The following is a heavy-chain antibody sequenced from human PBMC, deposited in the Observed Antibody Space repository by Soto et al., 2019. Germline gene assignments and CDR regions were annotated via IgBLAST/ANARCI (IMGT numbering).Heavy chain of an antibody. CDR2: VSASGRSR. Sequence: PGGSLRLSCVGSGIEFSHYAMRCVRQAPGKGLEWVSIVSASGRSRYHADSVKGRFTISRDNSKNTLYLHMTNLRAEDTAVYYCAKDGNWLDVYYDVWGQGTPVTVSS. D-gene: IGHD3-16*01. CDR1: GIEFSHYA. J-gene: IGHJ4*02. V-gene: IGHV3-23*01. CDR3: AKDGNWLDVYYDV.